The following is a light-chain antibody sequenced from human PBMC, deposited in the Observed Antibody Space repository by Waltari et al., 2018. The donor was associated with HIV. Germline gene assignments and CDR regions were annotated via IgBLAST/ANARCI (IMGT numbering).Light chain of an antibody. Sequence: DIQMTQSPSTLSASVGDRVTITCRASQSIKSWLAWFQQKTGKAPKLLIYKASSLESGVPSRFSGSGSGTEFTLTISSLQPDDFATYYCQQYKSYPWTFGQGTKVEIK. J-gene: IGKJ1*01. CDR3: QQYKSYPWT. CDR1: QSIKSW. CDR2: KAS. V-gene: IGKV1-5*03.